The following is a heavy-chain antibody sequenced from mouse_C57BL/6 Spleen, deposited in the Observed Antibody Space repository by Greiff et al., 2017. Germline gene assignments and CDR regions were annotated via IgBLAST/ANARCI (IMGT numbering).Heavy chain of an antibody. CDR2: IFPGSGST. CDR3: ARSITTVDPYYFDY. V-gene: IGHV1-75*01. Sequence: VQLQQSGPELVKPGASVKISCKASGYTFTDYYINWVKQRPGQGLEWIGWIFPGSGSTYYNEKFKGKDTLTVDKSSSTAYMLLSSLTSEDSAVYFCARSITTVDPYYFDYWGQGTTLTVSS. CDR1: GYTFTDYY. D-gene: IGHD1-1*01. J-gene: IGHJ2*01.